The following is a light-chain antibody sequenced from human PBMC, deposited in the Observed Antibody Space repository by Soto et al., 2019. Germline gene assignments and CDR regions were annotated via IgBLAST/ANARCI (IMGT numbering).Light chain of an antibody. CDR1: TSNIGAGYD. CDR3: QSYDTSLSGSYV. Sequence: QYVLTQPPSVSGAPGQRVIVSCTGSTSNIGAGYDVHWYQQLPGTSPKLLIFANSNRPSGVPDRFSASRSGSSASLTITGLQAEDEADYYCQSYDTSLSGSYVFGSGTKVTVL. J-gene: IGLJ1*01. V-gene: IGLV1-40*01. CDR2: ANS.